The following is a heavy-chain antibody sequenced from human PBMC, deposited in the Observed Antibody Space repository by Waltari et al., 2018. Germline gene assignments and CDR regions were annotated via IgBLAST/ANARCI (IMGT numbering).Heavy chain of an antibody. J-gene: IGHJ4*02. CDR2: IYYSGST. D-gene: IGHD6-13*01. Sequence: QLQLQESGPGLVKPSETLSLPCTVSGGSISSSSYYWGWIRQPPGKGLEWIGSIYYSGSTYYNPSLKSRVTISVDTSKNQFSLKLSSVTAADTAVYYWASTGIAAAAGYWGQGTLVTVSS. CDR3: ASTGIAAAAGY. V-gene: IGHV4-39*07. CDR1: GGSISSSSYY.